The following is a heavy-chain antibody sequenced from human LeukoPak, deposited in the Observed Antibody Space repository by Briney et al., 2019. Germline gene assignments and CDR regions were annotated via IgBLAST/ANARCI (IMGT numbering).Heavy chain of an antibody. D-gene: IGHD4-11*01. V-gene: IGHV5-51*01. J-gene: IGHJ5*02. CDR2: IYPDDSNI. CDR3: ARRSIYSPAAGFNL. CDR1: GYRFSTYW. Sequence: GESLKISCKGSGYRFSTYWVAWVRQMPGKGLVWMGIIYPDDSNISYSPSFQGQVTISADKSTSTAYLQWSSLKASDTAKYYCARRSIYSPAAGFNLWGQGTLVTVSS.